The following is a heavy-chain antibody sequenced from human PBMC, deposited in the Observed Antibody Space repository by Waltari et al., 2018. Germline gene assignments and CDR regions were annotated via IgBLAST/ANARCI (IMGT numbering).Heavy chain of an antibody. CDR3: ARDRSGGYCSSSSCYQSAFDI. D-gene: IGHD2-2*01. CDR2: MYYSGTS. J-gene: IGHJ3*02. Sequence: QLQLQESGPGLVKPSETLSLTCTVSGGSITSSSYYWGWIRQPPGKGLAWIGSMYYSGTSYYNSSLKSRVTTSVDTSKNQFSLKLSFVTAADTAVYYCARDRSGGYCSSSSCYQSAFDIWGQGTMVTVSS. CDR1: GGSITSSSYY. V-gene: IGHV4-39*07.